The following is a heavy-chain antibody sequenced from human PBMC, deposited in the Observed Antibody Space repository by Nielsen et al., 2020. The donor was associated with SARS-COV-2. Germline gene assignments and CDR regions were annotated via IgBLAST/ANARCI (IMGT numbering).Heavy chain of an antibody. V-gene: IGHV3-48*02. J-gene: IGHJ6*03. CDR3: ARVPTFYSNYGDYYYYMDV. CDR2: ISSSSSTI. Sequence: WIRQPPGKGLEWVSYISSSSSTIYYADSVKGRFTISRDNAKNSLYLQMNSLRDEDTAVYYCARVPTFYSNYGDYYYYMDVWGKGTTVTVSS. D-gene: IGHD4-11*01.